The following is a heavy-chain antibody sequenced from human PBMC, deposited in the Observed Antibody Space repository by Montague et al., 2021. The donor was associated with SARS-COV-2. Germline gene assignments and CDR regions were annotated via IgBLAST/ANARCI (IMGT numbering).Heavy chain of an antibody. CDR3: ARAVPGYYYDSSGYPDYFDY. CDR1: GFSVISNY. CDR2: IYTIGTT. V-gene: IGHV3-53*01. D-gene: IGHD3-22*01. Sequence: SLRLSCAASGFSVISNYMSWVRQAPGKGLEWVSLIYTIGTTYYADSVKSRFTISRDNSKNTLYLQMNSLRVEDTAVYYCARAVPGYYYDSSGYPDYFDYWGQGTLVTVSS. J-gene: IGHJ4*02.